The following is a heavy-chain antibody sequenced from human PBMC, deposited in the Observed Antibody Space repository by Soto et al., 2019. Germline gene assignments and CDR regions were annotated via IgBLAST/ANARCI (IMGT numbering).Heavy chain of an antibody. J-gene: IGHJ6*02. D-gene: IGHD3-22*01. CDR2: ISGSGGST. CDR1: GFTFSSYA. V-gene: IGHV3-23*01. CDR3: AKDTGDSNGYYYYYGMDV. Sequence: VQLLESGGGLVQPGGSLRLSCAASGFTFSSYAMSWVRQAPGKGLEWVSAISGSGGSTYYADSVKGRFTISRDNSKNTLYLQINSLRAEDTAVYYCAKDTGDSNGYYYYYGMDVWGQGTTVTVSS.